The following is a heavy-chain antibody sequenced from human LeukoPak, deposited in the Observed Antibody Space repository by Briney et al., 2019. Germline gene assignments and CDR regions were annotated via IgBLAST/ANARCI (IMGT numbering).Heavy chain of an antibody. Sequence: ASVKVSCKASGYTFTSYVINWVRQATGQGLEWMGWMNPNSGNTGYAQKFQGRVTMTRNTSINTAYMELSSLRSEDTAVYYCAREGGGGTTGTMTYDIWGQGTMVTVSS. D-gene: IGHD1-1*01. CDR2: MNPNSGNT. V-gene: IGHV1-8*01. J-gene: IGHJ3*02. CDR1: GYTFTSYV. CDR3: AREGGGGTTGTMTYDI.